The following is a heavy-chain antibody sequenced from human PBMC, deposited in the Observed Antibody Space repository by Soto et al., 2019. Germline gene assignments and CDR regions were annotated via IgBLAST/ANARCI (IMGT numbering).Heavy chain of an antibody. CDR2: IYYSGST. V-gene: IGHV4-59*08. Sequence: PSETLSLTCTVSGGSISSYYWSWIRQPPRKGLEWIGYIYYSGSTNYNPSLKSRVTISVDTSKNQFSLKLSSVTAADTAVYYCARHIQPGGYYYGMDVWGQGTTVTVSS. CDR1: GGSISSYY. J-gene: IGHJ6*02. CDR3: ARHIQPGGYYYGMDV. D-gene: IGHD5-18*01.